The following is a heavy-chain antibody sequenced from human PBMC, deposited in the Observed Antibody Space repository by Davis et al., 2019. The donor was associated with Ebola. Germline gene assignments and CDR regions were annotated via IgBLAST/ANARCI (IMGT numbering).Heavy chain of an antibody. V-gene: IGHV3-30*18. D-gene: IGHD5-18*01. CDR3: AKDLGYSYGYNYYYGMDV. J-gene: IGHJ6*02. Sequence: GGSLRLSCAASGFTFSSYGMHWVRQAPGKGLEWVAVISYDGSNKYYADSVKGRFTISRDNSKNTLYLQMNSLRAEDTAVYYCAKDLGYSYGYNYYYGMDVWGQGTTVTVSS. CDR2: ISYDGSNK. CDR1: GFTFSSYG.